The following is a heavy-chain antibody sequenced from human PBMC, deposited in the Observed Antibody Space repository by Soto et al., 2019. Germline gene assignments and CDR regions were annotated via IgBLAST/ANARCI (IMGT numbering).Heavy chain of an antibody. D-gene: IGHD6-13*01. CDR3: ATDLQQLVRVVYSGMDA. J-gene: IGHJ6*02. Sequence: ASVKVSCKVSGYTLTELSMHWVRQAPGKGLEWMGGFDPEDGETIYAQKFQGRVTMTEDTSTDTAYMELSSLRSEDTAVYYCATDLQQLVRVVYSGMDAWGQGTTVTVSS. CDR1: GYTLTELS. CDR2: FDPEDGET. V-gene: IGHV1-24*01.